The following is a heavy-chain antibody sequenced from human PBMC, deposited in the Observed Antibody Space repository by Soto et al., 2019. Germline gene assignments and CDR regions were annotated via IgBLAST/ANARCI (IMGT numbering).Heavy chain of an antibody. CDR1: GYTFTSYP. J-gene: IGHJ4*02. V-gene: IGHV1-3*01. CDR3: ARDWAHYDSSGPGDY. CDR2: INAGNGDT. D-gene: IGHD3-22*01. Sequence: QVQLVQSGAEVKKPGASVKVSCKALGYTFTSYPMHWVRQAPGQRLEWMGWINAGNGDTKYSQKFQGRVAITRDTSAITAYMELSSLRSEDTAVYYCARDWAHYDSSGPGDYWGQGTLVTVSS.